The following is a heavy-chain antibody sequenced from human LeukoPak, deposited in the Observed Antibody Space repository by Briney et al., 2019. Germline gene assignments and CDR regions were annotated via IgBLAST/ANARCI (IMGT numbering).Heavy chain of an antibody. J-gene: IGHJ6*02. CDR3: ARTSSGWYPGTYYYGMDV. CDR1: GYTFTSYD. CDR2: MNPNSGNT. D-gene: IGHD6-19*01. Sequence: ASVTVSCKASGYTFTSYDINWVRQATGQGLEWMGWMNPNSGNTGYAQKFQGRVTMTRNTSISTAYMELSSLRSEDTAVYYCARTSSGWYPGTYYYGMDVWGQGTTVTVSS. V-gene: IGHV1-8*01.